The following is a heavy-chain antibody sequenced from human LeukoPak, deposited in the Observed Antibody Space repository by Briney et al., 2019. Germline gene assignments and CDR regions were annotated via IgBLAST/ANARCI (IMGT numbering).Heavy chain of an antibody. V-gene: IGHV3-23*01. CDR3: ARDAWFFDI. CDR1: GFTFNSYA. D-gene: IGHD3-9*01. CDR2: ISGSGGST. Sequence: PGGSLRLSCAASGFTFNSYAMSWVRQAPGKGLEWVSAISGSGGSTYYADSVKGRFTISRDNAKNSLYLQMNSLRAEDTAVYYCARDAWFFDIWGQGTMVTVSS. J-gene: IGHJ3*02.